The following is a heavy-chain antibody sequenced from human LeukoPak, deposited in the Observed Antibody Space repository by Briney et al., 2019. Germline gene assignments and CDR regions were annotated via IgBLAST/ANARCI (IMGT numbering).Heavy chain of an antibody. J-gene: IGHJ5*02. CDR3: APQQTYSPYNWFDP. Sequence: GGSLRVSCVGSGFTFSNYWMHWVRQAPGTGLVWVSRIHPDGSITTYADSVKGRFTISRGNAKNTLYLQMNSLRAEDTAVYYCAPQQTYSPYNWFDPWGQGTLVTVSS. V-gene: IGHV3-74*03. D-gene: IGHD5-12*01. CDR1: GFTFSNYW. CDR2: IHPDGSIT.